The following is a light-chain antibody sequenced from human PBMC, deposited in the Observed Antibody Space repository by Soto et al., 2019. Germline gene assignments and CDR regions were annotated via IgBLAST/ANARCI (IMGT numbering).Light chain of an antibody. CDR2: LNN. CDR1: SSNIGAGYD. CDR3: QSYDSSLSAWV. J-gene: IGLJ3*02. Sequence: QSALTQPPSVSGAPGQRVTISCTGSSSNIGAGYDVHWYQQIPGTAPKLLIDLNNNRPSGVPDRLSGSKSGTSASLAITGLQAEDEADYYCQSYDSSLSAWVFGGGTKLTVL. V-gene: IGLV1-40*01.